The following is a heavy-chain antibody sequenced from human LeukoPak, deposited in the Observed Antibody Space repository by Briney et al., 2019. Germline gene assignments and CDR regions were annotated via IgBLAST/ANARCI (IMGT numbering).Heavy chain of an antibody. CDR2: IYYSGST. J-gene: IGHJ6*03. Sequence: PSETLSLTCTVSGGSISSGDYYWSWIRQPPGKGLEWIGYIYYSGSTYYNPSLKSRVTISVDTSKNQFSLKLSSVTAADTAVYYCARGGSITGPQYYYYYMDVWGKGTTVTVSS. V-gene: IGHV4-30-4*08. CDR1: GGSISSGDYY. CDR3: ARGGSITGPQYYYYYMDV. D-gene: IGHD1-20*01.